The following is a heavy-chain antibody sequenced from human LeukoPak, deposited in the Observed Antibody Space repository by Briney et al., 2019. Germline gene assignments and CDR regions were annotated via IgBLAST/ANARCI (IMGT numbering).Heavy chain of an antibody. Sequence: PGGSLRLSCSASGFTFSSYAMHWVRQAPGKGLEYVSAISSNGGSTYYADSVKGRFTISRDNSNNTLYLQMSSLRAEDTAVYYCVKSSRSGWSSSLFDYWGQGTLVTVSS. J-gene: IGHJ4*02. V-gene: IGHV3-64D*06. CDR1: GFTFSSYA. D-gene: IGHD6-19*01. CDR2: ISSNGGST. CDR3: VKSSRSGWSSSLFDY.